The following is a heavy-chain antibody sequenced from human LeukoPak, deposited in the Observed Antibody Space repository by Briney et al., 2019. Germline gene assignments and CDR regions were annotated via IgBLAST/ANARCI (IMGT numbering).Heavy chain of an antibody. CDR1: GFTFSSYA. D-gene: IGHD3-9*01. CDR3: AKRRLAYQFQSQYYGMDV. Sequence: GSLRLACAASGFTFSSYAMSWVRQAPGKGLEWVSVISGTGGSTYYADSVKGRFAISRDNSKNTLFLQLNSLRVEDMAVYYCAKRRLAYQFQSQYYGMDVWGQGTTVTVSS. V-gene: IGHV3-23*01. J-gene: IGHJ6*02. CDR2: ISGTGGST.